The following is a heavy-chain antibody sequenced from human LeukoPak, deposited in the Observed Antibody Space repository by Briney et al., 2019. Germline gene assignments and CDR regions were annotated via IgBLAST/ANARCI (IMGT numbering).Heavy chain of an antibody. J-gene: IGHJ4*02. V-gene: IGHV3-48*03. Sequence: GGSLRLSCAASGFTFSSYEMNWVRQAPGKGLEWVSYISNRGSTIYYADSVKGRFTISRGNAKNSLYLQMNSLRAEDTAVYYCARGGSSWQDYFDYWGQGTLVTVSS. D-gene: IGHD6-13*01. CDR3: ARGGSSWQDYFDY. CDR2: ISNRGSTI. CDR1: GFTFSSYE.